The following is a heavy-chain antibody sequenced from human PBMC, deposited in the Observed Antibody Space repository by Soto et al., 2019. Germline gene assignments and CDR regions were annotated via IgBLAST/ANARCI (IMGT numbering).Heavy chain of an antibody. D-gene: IGHD6-6*01. CDR3: ARLAKAARPPGFDS. Sequence: ISCRGSGYSFTSYWSGWVRQVPGKGLEWMGIIYPGDSDTRYSPSFQGQVTISADKSISTAYLQWSSLKASDTAMYYWARLAKAARPPGFDSWGQGPLVTVSS. J-gene: IGHJ4*02. CDR1: GYSFTSYW. V-gene: IGHV5-51*01. CDR2: IYPGDSDT.